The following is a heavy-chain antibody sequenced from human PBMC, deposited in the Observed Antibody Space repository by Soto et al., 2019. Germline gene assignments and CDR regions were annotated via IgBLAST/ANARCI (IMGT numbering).Heavy chain of an antibody. CDR3: ARGEVWGYDSSGYYGRLPKVHFDY. Sequence: PSETLSLTCTVSGGSVSSGGYYWSWIRQHPGKGLEWIGYIYYSGSTYYNPSLKSRVTISVDTSKNQFSLKLSSVTAADTAVYYCARGEVWGYDSSGYYGRLPKVHFDYWGQGTLVTVSS. V-gene: IGHV4-31*03. J-gene: IGHJ4*02. D-gene: IGHD3-22*01. CDR1: GGSVSSGGYY. CDR2: IYYSGST.